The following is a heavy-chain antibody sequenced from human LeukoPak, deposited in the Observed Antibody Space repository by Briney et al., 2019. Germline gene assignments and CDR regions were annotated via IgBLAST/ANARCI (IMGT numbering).Heavy chain of an antibody. D-gene: IGHD3-3*01. V-gene: IGHV4-61*02. CDR3: ARTYYDFWSGYYYFDY. CDR1: GGSISSGSYY. CDR2: IYTSGST. J-gene: IGHJ4*02. Sequence: PSQTLSLTCTVSGGSISSGSYYRSWIRQPAGKGLEWIGRIYTSGSTNYNPSLKSRVTISVDTSKNQFSLKLSSVTAADTAVYYCARTYYDFWSGYYYFDYWGQGTLVTVSS.